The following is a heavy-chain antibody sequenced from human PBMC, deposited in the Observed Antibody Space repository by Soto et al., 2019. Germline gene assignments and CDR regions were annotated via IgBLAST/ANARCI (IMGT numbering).Heavy chain of an antibody. CDR3: AKDTPTGTYNGFDP. Sequence: EVQLLESGGSLVQPGGSLRLSCAASGFTFSSYAMSWVRQAPGKGLEWVSAISGSGGSTYYADYVKGRFTISRDNSKTTLYLQMNSLRAEDTVVYYCAKDTPTGTYNGFDPWGQGTLVTVSS. CDR2: ISGSGGST. D-gene: IGHD1-1*01. V-gene: IGHV3-23*01. J-gene: IGHJ5*02. CDR1: GFTFSSYA.